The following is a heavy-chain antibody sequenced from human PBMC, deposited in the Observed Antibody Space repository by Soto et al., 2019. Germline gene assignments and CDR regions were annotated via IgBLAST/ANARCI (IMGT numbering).Heavy chain of an antibody. V-gene: IGHV5-51*01. D-gene: IGHD3-22*01. CDR3: ARGPPHKYYYDSIGYYLSFREGSSDY. J-gene: IGHJ4*02. Sequence: GDPLKISCKGSGYSFTSYWIGWVRQMPGNGLEWMGIIYPGDSDTRYSPSVQGQVTISADKSISTAYLQWSSLKASDTAMYYCARGPPHKYYYDSIGYYLSFREGSSDYGGQGALVAVS. CDR2: IYPGDSDT. CDR1: GYSFTSYW.